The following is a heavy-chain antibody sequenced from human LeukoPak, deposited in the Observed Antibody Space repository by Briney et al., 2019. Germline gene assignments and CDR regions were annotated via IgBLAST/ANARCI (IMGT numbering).Heavy chain of an antibody. J-gene: IGHJ4*02. Sequence: SGRSLRLSCAASGFTVSSNYMSWVRQAPGKGPEWASTLYSGGSAYYADSVKGRFTISRDNSKNTLYLQMNSLRAEDTAVYYCARHYHSSSWYNYFDYWGQGILVTVSS. V-gene: IGHV3-66*04. CDR2: LYSGGSA. D-gene: IGHD6-13*01. CDR1: GFTVSSNY. CDR3: ARHYHSSSWYNYFDY.